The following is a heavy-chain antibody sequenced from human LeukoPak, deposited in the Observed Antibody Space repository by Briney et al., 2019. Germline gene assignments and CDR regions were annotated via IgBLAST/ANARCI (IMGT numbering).Heavy chain of an antibody. CDR3: ARGLSSSWPDY. J-gene: IGHJ4*02. V-gene: IGHV4-34*01. D-gene: IGHD6-13*01. Sequence: SETLSLTCAVYGGSFSGYYWSWIRQPPGKGLEWIGEINHSGSTNYNPSLKSRVTISVDTSKNQFSLKLSSATAADTAVYYCARGLSSSWPDYWGQGTLVTVSS. CDR2: INHSGST. CDR1: GGSFSGYY.